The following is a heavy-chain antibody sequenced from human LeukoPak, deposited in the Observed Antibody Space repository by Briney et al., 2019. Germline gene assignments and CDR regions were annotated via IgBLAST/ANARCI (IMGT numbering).Heavy chain of an antibody. D-gene: IGHD3-10*01. CDR1: GGSISSYY. V-gene: IGHV4-59*01. J-gene: IGHJ5*02. CDR3: ARGGVRGVKNWFDP. Sequence: TSETLSLTCTVSGGSISSYYWSWIRQPPGKGLEWIGYIYYSGSTNYNPPLKSRVTISVDTSKNQFSLKLSSVTAADTAVYYCARGGVRGVKNWFDPWGQGTLVTVSS. CDR2: IYYSGST.